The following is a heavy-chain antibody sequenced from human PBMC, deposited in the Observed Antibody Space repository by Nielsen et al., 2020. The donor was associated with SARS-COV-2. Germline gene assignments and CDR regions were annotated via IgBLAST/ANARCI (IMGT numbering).Heavy chain of an antibody. Sequence: RQAPGKGLEWVSNISSSSSYTDYADSVKGRFTISRDTAKNSLYLQMNSLRAEDTAVYYCARLLPDYDILTGPLPDGFDYWGQGTLVTVSS. D-gene: IGHD3-9*01. CDR3: ARLLPDYDILTGPLPDGFDY. CDR2: ISSSSSYT. V-gene: IGHV3-11*06. J-gene: IGHJ4*02.